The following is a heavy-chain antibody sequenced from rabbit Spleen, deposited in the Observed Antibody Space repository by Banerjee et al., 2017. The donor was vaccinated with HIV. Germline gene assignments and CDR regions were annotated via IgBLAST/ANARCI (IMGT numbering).Heavy chain of an antibody. CDR3: ARTDYRDYSYFNL. CDR2: IHGGSVGNT. V-gene: IGHV1S40*01. D-gene: IGHD7-1*01. CDR1: GIDFSDYYY. Sequence: QSLEESGGDLVKPGASPTLTCTASGIDFSDYYYMCWVRQAPGKGLEWIGCIHGGSVGNTYYANWAKGRFTISKTSSTTVTLQMTRLTAADTATYFCARTDYRDYSYFNLWGQGTLVTVS. J-gene: IGHJ4*01.